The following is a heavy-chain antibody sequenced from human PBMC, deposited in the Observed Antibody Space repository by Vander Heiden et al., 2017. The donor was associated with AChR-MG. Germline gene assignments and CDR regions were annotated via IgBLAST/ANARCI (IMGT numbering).Heavy chain of an antibody. CDR3: AKAQRPTYYYDSSGYNFDY. CDR1: GFTFSSYG. V-gene: IGHV3-30*02. Sequence: QVQLVESGGGVVQPGGSLRLSCAASGFTFSSYGMHWVRQAPGKGLEWVAFIRYDGSNKYYADSVKGRFTISRDNSKNTLYLQMNSLRAEDTAVYYCAKAQRPTYYYDSSGYNFDYWGQGTLVTVSS. CDR2: IRYDGSNK. J-gene: IGHJ4*02. D-gene: IGHD3-22*01.